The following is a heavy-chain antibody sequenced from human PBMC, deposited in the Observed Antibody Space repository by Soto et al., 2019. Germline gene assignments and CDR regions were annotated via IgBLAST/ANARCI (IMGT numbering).Heavy chain of an antibody. CDR3: ASRRGYSYGSGGMDV. J-gene: IGHJ6*02. Sequence: PGGSLRLSCAASGFTFSSYSMNWVRQAPGKGLEWVSSISSSSSYIYYADSVKGRFTISRDNAKNSLYLQMNSLRAEDTAVYYCASRRGYSYGSGGMDVWGQGTTVTVSS. CDR2: ISSSSSYI. D-gene: IGHD5-18*01. CDR1: GFTFSSYS. V-gene: IGHV3-21*01.